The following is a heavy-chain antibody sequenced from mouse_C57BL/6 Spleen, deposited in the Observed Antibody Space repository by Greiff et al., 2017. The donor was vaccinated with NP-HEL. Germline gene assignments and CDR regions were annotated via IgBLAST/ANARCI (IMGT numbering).Heavy chain of an antibody. CDR1: GYTFTSYG. J-gene: IGHJ4*01. CDR2: IDPSDSYT. V-gene: IGHV1-69*01. D-gene: IGHD2-3*01. Sequence: QVQLQQPGAELVMPGASVKLSCKASGYTFTSYGMHWVKQRPGQGLEWIGEIDPSDSYTNYNQKFKGKSTLTVDKSSSTAYMQLSSLTSEESAVYYGARSPDGYYADNAMDYWGQGTSVTVSS. CDR3: ARSPDGYYADNAMDY.